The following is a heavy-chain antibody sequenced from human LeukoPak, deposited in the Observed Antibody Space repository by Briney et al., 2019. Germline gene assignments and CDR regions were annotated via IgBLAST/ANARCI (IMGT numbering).Heavy chain of an antibody. Sequence: GGSLRLSCETSGFTFSSYGMYWVRQAPGKGLEWVAVIWYDGSNKYYADSVKGRFTISRDNSKNTLYLQMNSLRAEDTAVYYCARANGDLWVDYWGQGTLVTVSS. CDR3: ARANGDLWVDY. CDR2: IWYDGSNK. V-gene: IGHV3-33*01. D-gene: IGHD4-17*01. J-gene: IGHJ4*02. CDR1: GFTFSSYG.